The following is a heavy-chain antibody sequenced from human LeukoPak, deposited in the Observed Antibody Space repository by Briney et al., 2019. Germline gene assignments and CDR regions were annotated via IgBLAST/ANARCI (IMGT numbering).Heavy chain of an antibody. D-gene: IGHD1-26*01. J-gene: IGHJ4*02. V-gene: IGHV4-39*07. CDR2: VYYSGSS. CDR3: ARMGVGSTPFDF. Sequence: SETLSLTCTVSGGSTSSSSYYWGWIRRPPGKGLEWIGSVYYSGSSFSTPSLKSRVTMSLDTSKNQFFLKLNSVTAADTAVYYCARMGVGSTPFDFWGQGTLVTVSS. CDR1: GGSTSSSSYY.